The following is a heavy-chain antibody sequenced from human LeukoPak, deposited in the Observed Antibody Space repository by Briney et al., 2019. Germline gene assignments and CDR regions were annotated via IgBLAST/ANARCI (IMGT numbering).Heavy chain of an antibody. V-gene: IGHV4-34*01. J-gene: IGHJ5*02. D-gene: IGHD3-22*01. CDR2: INHSGST. CDR3: ARGTYYYDSSGYYPDQNWFDP. Sequence: ASETLSLTCAVYGGSFSGYYWSWIRQPPGKGLEWIGEINHSGSTNYNPSLKSRVTISVDTSKNQFSLKLSSVTAADTAVYYCARGTYYYDSSGYYPDQNWFDPWGQGTLVTVSS. CDR1: GGSFSGYY.